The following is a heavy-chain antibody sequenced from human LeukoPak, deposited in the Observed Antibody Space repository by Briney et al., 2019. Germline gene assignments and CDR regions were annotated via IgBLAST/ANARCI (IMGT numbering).Heavy chain of an antibody. Sequence: SETLSLTCTVSGGSISSYYWRWIRQPAGKGLEWIGRIYTSGSTNYNPSLKSRVTMSVDTSKNQFSLKLSSVTAADTAVYYCARDAPYYYDSSGLSHYFDYWGQGTLVTVSS. CDR3: ARDAPYYYDSSGLSHYFDY. V-gene: IGHV4-4*07. CDR2: IYTSGST. D-gene: IGHD3-22*01. CDR1: GGSISSYY. J-gene: IGHJ4*02.